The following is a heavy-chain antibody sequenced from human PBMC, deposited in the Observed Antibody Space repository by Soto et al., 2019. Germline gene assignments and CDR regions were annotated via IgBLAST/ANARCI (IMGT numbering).Heavy chain of an antibody. J-gene: IGHJ5*02. CDR2: INAGNGNT. CDR1: GYTFTSYA. Sequence: ASVKVSCKASGYTFTSYAMHWVRQGPGQRLEWMGWINAGNGNTKYSQKFQGRVTITRDTSASTAYMELSSLRSEDTAVYYCARVEQLSPGGNWFDPWGQGTLVTVSS. D-gene: IGHD6-13*01. CDR3: ARVEQLSPGGNWFDP. V-gene: IGHV1-3*01.